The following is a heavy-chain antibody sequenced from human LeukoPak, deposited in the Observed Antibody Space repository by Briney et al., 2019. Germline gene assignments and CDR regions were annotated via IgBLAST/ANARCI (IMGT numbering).Heavy chain of an antibody. J-gene: IGHJ3*02. D-gene: IGHD3-16*01. CDR3: AHLTRFQTFGGVRGAFDI. CDR1: GFSLSTSGVG. V-gene: IGHV2-5*02. Sequence: SGPTLVNPTQTLTLTCTFSGFSLSTSGVGVGWNRQPPGKALEWLALIYWDDDKRYSPSLKSRLTITKDTSKNQVVLTMTNMDPVDTATYYCAHLTRFQTFGGVRGAFDIWGQGTMVTVSS. CDR2: IYWDDDK.